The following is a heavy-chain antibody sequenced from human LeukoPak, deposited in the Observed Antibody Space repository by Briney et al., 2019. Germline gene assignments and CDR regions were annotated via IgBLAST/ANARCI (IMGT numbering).Heavy chain of an antibody. J-gene: IGHJ5*02. CDR2: INQSGST. V-gene: IGHV4-34*01. Sequence: SETLSLTCAVYGGSFSGYYWNWIRQPPGKGLEWIGEINQSGSTNYNPSLKSRVTISFDTSKNQFSLKLSSVTAADTAVYYCARPIQDGWFDPWGQGTLVTVSS. CDR1: GGSFSGYY. D-gene: IGHD2-21*01. CDR3: ARPIQDGWFDP.